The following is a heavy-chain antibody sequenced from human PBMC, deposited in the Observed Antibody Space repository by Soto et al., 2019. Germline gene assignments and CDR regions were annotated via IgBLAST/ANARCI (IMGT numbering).Heavy chain of an antibody. CDR3: ARDLSYYDILTGYYTFDY. CDR2: INPSGGST. CDR1: GYTFTSYY. Sequence: QVQLVQSGAEVKKPGASVKVSCKASGYTFTSYYMHWVRQAPGQGLEWMGIINPSGGSTSYAQKFQGRVTMTRDTSTSTDDMELSSLRSEDTAVYYCARDLSYYDILTGYYTFDYWGQGTLVTVSS. J-gene: IGHJ4*02. D-gene: IGHD3-9*01. V-gene: IGHV1-46*01.